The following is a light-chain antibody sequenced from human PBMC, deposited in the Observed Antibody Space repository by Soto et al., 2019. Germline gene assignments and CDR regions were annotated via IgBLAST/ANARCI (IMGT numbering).Light chain of an antibody. CDR3: ALWDDSLNGLRV. V-gene: IGLV1-44*01. CDR2: NNN. Sequence: QSVLTQPPSASGTPGQTVTISCSGSSSNIGSNLVNWYQLLPGTTPRLLIYNNNQRPPAVPDRFSGSKSGTSASLAISGLQSEDEGDYFCALWDDSLNGLRVFGGGTKLTVL. J-gene: IGLJ3*02. CDR1: SSNIGSNL.